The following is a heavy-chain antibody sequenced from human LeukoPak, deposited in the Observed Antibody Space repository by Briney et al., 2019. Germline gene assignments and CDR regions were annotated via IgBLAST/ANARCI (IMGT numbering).Heavy chain of an antibody. J-gene: IGHJ6*02. CDR2: INPNSGGT. CDR1: GYTFTGYC. Sequence: GASVKVSCKASGYTFTGYCMHWVRQAPGQGLEWMGWINPNSGGTNYAQKFQGWVTMTRDTSISTAYMERSRLRSDDTAVYYCARDLYCSGGSCPPDYYYGMDVWGQGTTVTVSS. D-gene: IGHD2-15*01. CDR3: ARDLYCSGGSCPPDYYYGMDV. V-gene: IGHV1-2*04.